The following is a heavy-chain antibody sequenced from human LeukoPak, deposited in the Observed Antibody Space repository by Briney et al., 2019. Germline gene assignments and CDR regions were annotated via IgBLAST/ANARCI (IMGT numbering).Heavy chain of an antibody. Sequence: GGSLRLSCAASGFTFSSYGMSWVRQAPGKGLEWVSAISGGSTYYADSVKGRFTISRDNAKNSLYLQMNSLRAEDTAVYYCASEHSGNYNRPFDYWGQGTLVTVSS. CDR1: GFTFSSYG. V-gene: IGHV3-21*01. D-gene: IGHD1-26*01. CDR2: ISGGST. J-gene: IGHJ4*02. CDR3: ASEHSGNYNRPFDY.